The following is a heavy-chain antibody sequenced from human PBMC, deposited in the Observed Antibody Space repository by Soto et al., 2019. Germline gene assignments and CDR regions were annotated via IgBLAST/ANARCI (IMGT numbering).Heavy chain of an antibody. D-gene: IGHD4-17*01. V-gene: IGHV4-31*03. J-gene: IGHJ4*02. CDR3: ARAPSYGGNSEEFDY. CDR2: IYYSGST. Sequence: QVQLQESGPGLVKPSQTLSLTCSVSGGSVSSGDYYWSWIRQHPGKGLEWIGYIYYSGSTYYNPSLKSRVTIXXDXSXXQFSLKLGSVTAADTAVYYCARAPSYGGNSEEFDYWGQGTLVTVSS. CDR1: GGSVSSGDYY.